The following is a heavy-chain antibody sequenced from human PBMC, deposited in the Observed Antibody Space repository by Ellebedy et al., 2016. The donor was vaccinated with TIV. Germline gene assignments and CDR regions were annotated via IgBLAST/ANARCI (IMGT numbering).Heavy chain of an antibody. CDR2: ISSSSSYI. D-gene: IGHD5-18*01. V-gene: IGHV3-21*01. J-gene: IGHJ6*03. Sequence: GGSLRLXXAASGFTFSSYSMNWVRQAPGKGLEWVSSISSSSSYIYYADSVKGRFTISRDNAKNSLYLQMNSLRAEDTAVYYCARDLGGYSYGYYYYYYYMDVWGKGTTVTVSS. CDR3: ARDLGGYSYGYYYYYYYMDV. CDR1: GFTFSSYS.